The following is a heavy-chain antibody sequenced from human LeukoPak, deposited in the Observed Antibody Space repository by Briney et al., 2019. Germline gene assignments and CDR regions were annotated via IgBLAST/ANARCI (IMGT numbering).Heavy chain of an antibody. Sequence: ASVKVSCKASGYAFSRFSFTWLRQAPGHGLEWLGWISPHTGNTSYSEKFQGRVTMTRDPSTNTAYMELRSLKSDDTAVYYCANPSSSWHDAFDMWGQGIMVIVSS. CDR1: GYAFSRFS. CDR3: ANPSSSWHDAFDM. V-gene: IGHV1-18*01. J-gene: IGHJ3*02. CDR2: ISPHTGNT. D-gene: IGHD6-19*01.